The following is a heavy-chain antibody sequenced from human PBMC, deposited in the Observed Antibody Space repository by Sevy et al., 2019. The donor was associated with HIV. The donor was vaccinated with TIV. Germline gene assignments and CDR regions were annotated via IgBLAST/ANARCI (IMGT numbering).Heavy chain of an antibody. CDR2: IYPADSDT. J-gene: IGHJ4*02. D-gene: IGHD2-15*01. CDR1: GYKFSSYW. Sequence: GESLKISCRASGYKFSSYWIAWVRQVPGKGLEWVGLIYPADSDTKYSPSFQGQVTISTDRSIGTAYLQWRSLKASDSAMYYCAVWGGLEVDKFNSYPTPFDYWGQGTMITVSS. CDR3: AVWGGLEVDKFNSYPTPFDY. V-gene: IGHV5-51*01.